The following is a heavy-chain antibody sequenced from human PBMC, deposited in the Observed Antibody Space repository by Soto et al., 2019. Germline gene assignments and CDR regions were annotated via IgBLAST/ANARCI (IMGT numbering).Heavy chain of an antibody. D-gene: IGHD6-25*01. J-gene: IGHJ5*02. V-gene: IGHV4-39*01. Sequence: SETLSLTCTVSGGSISSSDFYWGWLRQTPGKGLEFIGSMYYSGSTYYNPSLKSRLTISVDTSKNQFTLKLISVTAADTAVSYCAVVDSTGNWFDPWGEGALVTVSS. CDR1: GGSISSSDFY. CDR2: MYYSGST. CDR3: AVVDSTGNWFDP.